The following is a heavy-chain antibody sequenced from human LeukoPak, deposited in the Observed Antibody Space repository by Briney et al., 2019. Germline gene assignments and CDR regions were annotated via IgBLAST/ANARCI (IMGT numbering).Heavy chain of an antibody. J-gene: IGHJ4*02. CDR1: GFTVTNYA. CDR3: AKWGDYDILTGYYDPDY. V-gene: IGHV3-23*01. Sequence: GGSLRLSCAASGFTVTNYAMYWVRQAPGKGVEWVSAISGRDDSTYYADCVKGRFTISRDTSKNTLFLQMNSLRAEDTAVYYCAKWGDYDILTGYYDPDYWGQGTLVTVSS. CDR2: ISGRDDST. D-gene: IGHD3-9*01.